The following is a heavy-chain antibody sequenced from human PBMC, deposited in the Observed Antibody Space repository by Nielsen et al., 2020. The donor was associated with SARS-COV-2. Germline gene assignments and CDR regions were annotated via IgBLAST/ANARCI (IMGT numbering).Heavy chain of an antibody. CDR3: ARVMVRGGIDS. CDR1: DGSFSGFF. J-gene: IGHJ4*02. V-gene: IGHV4-34*01. CDR2: INSSGST. D-gene: IGHD3-10*01. Sequence: SETLSLTCGVYDGSFSGFFWTWVRHSPGKGLEWIGEINSSGSTNYNPSLKSRLTISVDTSRKQFSLKLNSVAAADSAVYYCARVMVRGGIDSWGKGTPVAVSA.